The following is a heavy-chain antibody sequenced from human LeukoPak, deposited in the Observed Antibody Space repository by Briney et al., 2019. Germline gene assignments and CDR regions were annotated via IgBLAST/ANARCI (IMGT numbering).Heavy chain of an antibody. V-gene: IGHV1-2*02. D-gene: IGHD5-18*01. J-gene: IGHJ4*02. CDR2: INHNSGGT. CDR1: GYTFTGYY. CDR3: ARLGIRGYSYGHLFDY. Sequence: ASVTVSCKASGYTFTGYYMHWVRQAPGQGVEGMGWINHNSGGTNYAQKFQGRVTMTRDTSIRTAFMELSRLRSDDTAVYYCARLGIRGYSYGHLFDYWGQGTLVTVSS.